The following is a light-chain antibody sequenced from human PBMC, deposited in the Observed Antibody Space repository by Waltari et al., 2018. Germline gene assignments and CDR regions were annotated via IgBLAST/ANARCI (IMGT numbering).Light chain of an antibody. CDR1: SSAVGSYIY. CDR2: AVT. CDR3: SSYTSSSTYV. J-gene: IGLJ1*01. Sequence: QSALTQPASVSGSPGQSITISCTGSSSAVGSYIYVSWYQQHPGKAPKLMIYAVTKRPSGVSDRLSGSKSGNTASLTISGLQAEDEADYYCSSYTSSSTYVFGSGTTVTVL. V-gene: IGLV2-14*01.